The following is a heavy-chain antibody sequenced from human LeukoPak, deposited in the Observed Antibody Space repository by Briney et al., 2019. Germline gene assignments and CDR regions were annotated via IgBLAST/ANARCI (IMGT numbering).Heavy chain of an antibody. Sequence: SETLSLTCTVSGGSISSSSYYWGWIRQPPGKGLEWIGSIYYSGSTYYNPSLKSRVTISVDTSKNQFSLKLSSVTAADTAVYYCARRRLTTVTLFDYWGQETLVTVSS. CDR3: ARRRLTTVTLFDY. CDR1: GGSISSSSYY. D-gene: IGHD4-17*01. J-gene: IGHJ4*02. CDR2: IYYSGST. V-gene: IGHV4-39*01.